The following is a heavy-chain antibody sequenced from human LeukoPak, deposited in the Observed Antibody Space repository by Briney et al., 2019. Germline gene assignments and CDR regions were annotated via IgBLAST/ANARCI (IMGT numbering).Heavy chain of an antibody. CDR3: ARGGWSYDY. Sequence: PPETLSLTCILSGGSINNYYWRWIRHPPGKGLEWIGYIYSSGSTNYNPSLKSRVTISVDTSRNQFSLKVNSVSAADTAVYFCARGGWSYDYWGQGTLVTVSS. CDR1: GGSINNYY. J-gene: IGHJ4*02. D-gene: IGHD6-19*01. V-gene: IGHV4-59*01. CDR2: IYSSGST.